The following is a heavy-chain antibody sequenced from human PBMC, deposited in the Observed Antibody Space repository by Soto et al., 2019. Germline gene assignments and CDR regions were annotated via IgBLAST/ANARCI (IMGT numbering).Heavy chain of an antibody. J-gene: IGHJ3*02. D-gene: IGHD2-8*02. CDR3: AKATATGGGAFDI. Sequence: LRLSCAASGFICSSYDMSWVRQAPGKGLEWVSTILVDGRTFYVDSVKGRFTISRDTSQNTVYLQMNSLTAGDTALYYCAKATATGGGAFDICGQGTMVTVSS. CDR2: ILVDGRT. V-gene: IGHV3-23*01. CDR1: GFICSSYD.